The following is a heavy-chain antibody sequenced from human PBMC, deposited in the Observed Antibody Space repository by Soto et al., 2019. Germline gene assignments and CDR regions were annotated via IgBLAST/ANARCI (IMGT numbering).Heavy chain of an antibody. D-gene: IGHD2-8*01. V-gene: IGHV4-61*01. CDR3: ARSHYTYGLLIDY. J-gene: IGHJ4*02. CDR1: GASVSSGSHY. Sequence: PSETLSLTCSVSGASVSSGSHYWSWIRQSPGKGLEWIGFIYYSGSTNYNPSLKSRVTISVDTSKNEFSLRLTSVTAADTAVYYCARSHYTYGLLIDYWGPGTLVTVSA. CDR2: IYYSGST.